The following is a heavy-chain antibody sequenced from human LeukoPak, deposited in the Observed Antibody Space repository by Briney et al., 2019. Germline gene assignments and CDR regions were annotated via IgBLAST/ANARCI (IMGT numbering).Heavy chain of an antibody. D-gene: IGHD3-3*01. CDR2: IIPIFGTA. J-gene: IGHJ6*03. V-gene: IGHV1-69*13. CDR1: GGTFSSYA. CDR3: ASEKGDYDFWSDGSSYYYYTDV. Sequence: ASVKVSCKASGGTFSSYAISWVRQAPGQGLEWMGGIIPIFGTANYAQKFQGRVTITADESTSTAYMELSSLRSEDTAVYYCASEKGDYDFWSDGSSYYYYTDVWGKGTTVTVSS.